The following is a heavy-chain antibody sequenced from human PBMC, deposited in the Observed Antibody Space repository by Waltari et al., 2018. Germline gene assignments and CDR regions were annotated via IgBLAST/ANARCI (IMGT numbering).Heavy chain of an antibody. J-gene: IGHJ4*02. V-gene: IGHV4-30-4*08. CDR3: ARDKAIAAAGRFDY. D-gene: IGHD6-13*01. Sequence: QVQLQESGPGLVKPSQPLSLTCTVSGRSISTGAYSSRWIRRPPGKGLEWIGYIYYSGSTYYNPSLKSRVTISVDTSKNQFSLKLSSVTAADTAVYYCARDKAIAAAGRFDYWGQGTLVTVSS. CDR2: IYYSGST. CDR1: GRSISTGAYS.